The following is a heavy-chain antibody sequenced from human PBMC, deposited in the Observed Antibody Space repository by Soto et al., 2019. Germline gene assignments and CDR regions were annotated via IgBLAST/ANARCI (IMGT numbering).Heavy chain of an antibody. J-gene: IGHJ6*02. D-gene: IGHD6-13*01. V-gene: IGHV3-23*01. CDR1: GFTFSSYA. Sequence: PGGSLILSCAASGFTFSSYAMSWVRQAPGKGLEWVSAISGSGGSTYYADSVKGRFTISRDNSKNTLYLQMNSLRAEDTAVYYCAKDIPYSSSWYLVGSDYYYGMDVWGQGTTVTVSS. CDR3: AKDIPYSSSWYLVGSDYYYGMDV. CDR2: ISGSGGST.